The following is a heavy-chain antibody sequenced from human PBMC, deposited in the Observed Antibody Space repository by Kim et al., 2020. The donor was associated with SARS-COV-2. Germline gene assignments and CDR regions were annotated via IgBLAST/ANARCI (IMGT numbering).Heavy chain of an antibody. Sequence: FQGRVTMTRDTSTSTVYMELSSLRSEDTAVYYCARDGLLWFGELYNLFDYWGQGTLVTVSS. V-gene: IGHV1-46*01. J-gene: IGHJ4*02. D-gene: IGHD3-10*01. CDR3: ARDGLLWFGELYNLFDY.